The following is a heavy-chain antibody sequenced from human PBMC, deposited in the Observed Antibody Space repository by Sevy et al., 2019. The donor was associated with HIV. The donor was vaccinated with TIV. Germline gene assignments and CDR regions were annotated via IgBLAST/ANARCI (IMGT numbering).Heavy chain of an antibody. J-gene: IGHJ6*02. V-gene: IGHV6-1*01. Sequence: SQTLSLTCAISGDSVSSNSAAWNWIRQSPSRGLEWLGRTYYRSKWYNDYAVSVKSRITINPDTSKNQFSLQLNSVTPEETAVYYCARDRVYPYYYDSSGYYPPPHYYYYYGMDVWGQGTTVTVSS. CDR3: ARDRVYPYYYDSSGYYPPPHYYYYYGMDV. CDR2: TYYRSKWYN. D-gene: IGHD3-22*01. CDR1: GDSVSSNSAA.